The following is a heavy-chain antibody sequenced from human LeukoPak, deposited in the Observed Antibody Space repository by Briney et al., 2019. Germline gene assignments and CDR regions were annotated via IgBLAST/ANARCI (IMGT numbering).Heavy chain of an antibody. CDR2: IYTSGST. V-gene: IGHV4-4*07. CDR1: GGSISSYY. Sequence: SETLSLTCTVSGGSISSYYWSWIRQPAGKGLEWIGRIYTSGSTNYNPSLKSRVTMSVDKSKNQFSLKLSSVTAADTAVYYCARDYDFWSGYYSYWYFDLWGRGTLVTVSS. J-gene: IGHJ2*01. D-gene: IGHD3-3*01. CDR3: ARDYDFWSGYYSYWYFDL.